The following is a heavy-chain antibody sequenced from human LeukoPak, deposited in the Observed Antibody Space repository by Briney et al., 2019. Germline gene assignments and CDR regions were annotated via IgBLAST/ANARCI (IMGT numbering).Heavy chain of an antibody. D-gene: IGHD4-23*01. V-gene: IGHV3-33*01. CDR2: IWYDGSRK. J-gene: IGHJ4*02. CDR1: GFTFTNHG. CDR3: ARDLGNFDRGGSYFDY. Sequence: GGSLRLSCAASGFTFTNHGFHWVRQAPGKGLEWVALIWYDGSRKVYVDSVKGRFTISRDDPKNTLYLQMNSLRDEDTAVYYCARDLGNFDRGGSYFDYWGQGTLVTVSS.